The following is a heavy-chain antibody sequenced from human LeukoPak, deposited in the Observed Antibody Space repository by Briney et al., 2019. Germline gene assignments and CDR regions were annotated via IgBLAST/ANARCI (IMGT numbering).Heavy chain of an antibody. CDR2: INPADSEI. CDR3: ARQGSESSSWRTVEY. CDR1: GYSFTRHW. V-gene: IGHV5-51*01. D-gene: IGHD6-19*01. J-gene: IGHJ4*02. Sequence: GESLKISCKGSGYSFTRHWIGWVRQMPGKGLEWMGIINPADSEIRYSPSFQGQVSISVDKSITTAYLQWSSLEASDSAMYYCARQGSESSSWRTVEYWGQGTQVTVSS.